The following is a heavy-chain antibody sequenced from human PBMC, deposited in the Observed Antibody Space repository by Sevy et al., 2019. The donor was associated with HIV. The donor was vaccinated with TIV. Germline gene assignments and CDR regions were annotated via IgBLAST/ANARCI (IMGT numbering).Heavy chain of an antibody. J-gene: IGHJ5*02. Sequence: SETLSLTCAVHGGSFSGYYWSWIRQPPGKGLEWIGEINHSGSTNYNPSLKSRVTISIDTSKKQFSLKLSSVTAADTAVYYCARSPPVVVVPGAPSWFDPWGQGTMVTVSS. CDR1: GGSFSGYY. V-gene: IGHV4-34*01. D-gene: IGHD2-2*01. CDR3: ARSPPVVVVPGAPSWFDP. CDR2: INHSGST.